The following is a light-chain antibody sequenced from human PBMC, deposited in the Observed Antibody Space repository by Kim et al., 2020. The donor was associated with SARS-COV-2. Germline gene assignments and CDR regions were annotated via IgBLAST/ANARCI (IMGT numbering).Light chain of an antibody. V-gene: IGKV3-15*01. CDR3: QQYNNWPPRT. CDR2: GAS. CDR1: QSVSSN. Sequence: SPGERATLSCSASQSVSSNLAWYQQKPGQAPRLLIYGASTRATGIPARFSGSGSGTEFTLTISSLQSEDFAVYYCQQYNNWPPRTFGQGTKVEIK. J-gene: IGKJ1*01.